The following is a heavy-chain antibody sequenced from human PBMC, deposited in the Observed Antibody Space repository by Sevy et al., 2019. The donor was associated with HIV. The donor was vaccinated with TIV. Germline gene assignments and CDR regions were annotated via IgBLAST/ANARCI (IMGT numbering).Heavy chain of an antibody. Sequence: GESLRLSCAASGFTFDDYAMHWVRQAPGKGLEWVSGISWNSGSIGYADSVKGRFTISRDNAKNSLYLQMNSLRAEDTALYYCAKSPRYDILTGSFDPWGQGTLVTVSS. J-gene: IGHJ5*02. CDR2: ISWNSGSI. V-gene: IGHV3-9*01. D-gene: IGHD3-9*01. CDR1: GFTFDDYA. CDR3: AKSPRYDILTGSFDP.